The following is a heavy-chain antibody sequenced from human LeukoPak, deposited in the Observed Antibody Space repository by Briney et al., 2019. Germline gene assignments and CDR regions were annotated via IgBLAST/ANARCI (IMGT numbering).Heavy chain of an antibody. V-gene: IGHV1-69*06. D-gene: IGHD3-10*01. CDR2: IIPIFGTA. CDR3: ARVRDTMVRGVIHYYYYGMDV. CDR1: GGTFSSYA. Sequence: SVKVSCKASGGTFSSYAISWVRQAPGQGLEWMGGIIPIFGTANYAQKFQGRVTITADKSTSTAYMDLSSLRSEDTAVYYCARVRDTMVRGVIHYYYYGMDVWGKGTTVTVSS. J-gene: IGHJ6*04.